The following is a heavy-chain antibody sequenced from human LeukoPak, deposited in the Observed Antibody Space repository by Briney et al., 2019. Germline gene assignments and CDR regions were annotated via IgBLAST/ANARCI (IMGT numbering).Heavy chain of an antibody. D-gene: IGHD1-26*01. CDR1: GFAFNTYW. J-gene: IGHJ4*02. V-gene: IGHV3-74*03. CDR2: INSDGSRT. Sequence: GGSLRLSCAASGFAFNTYWMHWVRRAPGKGLEWVSNINSDGSRTTYADSVKGRFTISRDNAKNTLYLQMNSLRAEDTAVYYCVRDLGGRSGHWGQGTLVTVSS. CDR3: VRDLGGRSGH.